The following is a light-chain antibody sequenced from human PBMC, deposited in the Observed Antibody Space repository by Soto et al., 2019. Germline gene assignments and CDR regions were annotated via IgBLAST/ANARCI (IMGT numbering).Light chain of an antibody. CDR1: QGIRSW. Sequence: DIQMTQSPSSVSASVGDRVTITCRASQGIRSWLAWYQQKPGKAPKLLISSASTLQSGVPSRFSGSGSGTDFPLTISCLQPEDFATYYCQQSDTFPATFGGGTRVEIK. CDR3: QQSDTFPAT. V-gene: IGKV1D-12*01. J-gene: IGKJ4*01. CDR2: SAS.